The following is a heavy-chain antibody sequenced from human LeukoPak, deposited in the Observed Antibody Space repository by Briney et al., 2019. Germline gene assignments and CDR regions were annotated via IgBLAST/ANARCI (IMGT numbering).Heavy chain of an antibody. D-gene: IGHD3/OR15-3a*01. CDR2: IKSKTDGGTT. V-gene: IGHV3-15*01. CDR3: AKDPDWSQTGSFDY. J-gene: IGHJ4*02. Sequence: PGGSLRLSCAASGFTFSNAWMSWVRQAPGKGLEWVGRIKSKTDGGTTDYAAPVKGRFTISRDNSKNTLYLQMNSLRAEDTAVYYCAKDPDWSQTGSFDYWGQGTLVTVSS. CDR1: GFTFSNAW.